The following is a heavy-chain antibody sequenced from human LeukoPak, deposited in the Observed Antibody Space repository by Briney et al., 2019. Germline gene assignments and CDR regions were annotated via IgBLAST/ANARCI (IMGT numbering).Heavy chain of an antibody. D-gene: IGHD3-9*01. CDR2: ISGSGAST. CDR1: GFTFSTYG. Sequence: GGSLRLSCAASGFTFSTYGMSWVRQAPGKGLEWVSSISGSGASTYYVDSVKGRFTISRDNSKNTLYLQMNSLRAEDTAVYYCANLHYDILTGYIYYFDYWGQGTLVTVSS. J-gene: IGHJ4*02. CDR3: ANLHYDILTGYIYYFDY. V-gene: IGHV3-23*01.